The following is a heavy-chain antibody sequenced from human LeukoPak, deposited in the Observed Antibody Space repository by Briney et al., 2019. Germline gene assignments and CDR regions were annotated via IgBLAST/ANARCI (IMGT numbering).Heavy chain of an antibody. D-gene: IGHD4-17*01. Sequence: PSETLSPTCTVSGGSISSYYWSWIRQSPGKGLEWIGYIYYSGSTNYNPSLKSRVTISVDTSKNQFSLKLSSVTAADTAVYYCARMTGYGDYVYYYYYGMDVWGQGTTVTVSS. V-gene: IGHV4-59*01. CDR3: ARMTGYGDYVYYYYYGMDV. CDR1: GGSISSYY. CDR2: IYYSGST. J-gene: IGHJ6*02.